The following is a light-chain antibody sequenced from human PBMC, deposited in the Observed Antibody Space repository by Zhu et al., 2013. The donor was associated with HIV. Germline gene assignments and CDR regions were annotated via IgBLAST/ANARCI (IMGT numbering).Light chain of an antibody. CDR1: SSNIGNNY. Sequence: QSVLTQPPSMSAAPGQMVAISCSGSSSNIGNNYVSWYQHLPGTAPKLLIYDNDKRPSGIPDRFSGSRSGTSASLGITGLQTGDEADYYCASWDNSLSAVLFGGGTKLAVL. J-gene: IGLJ2*01. CDR3: ASWDNSLSAVL. V-gene: IGLV1-51*01. CDR2: DND.